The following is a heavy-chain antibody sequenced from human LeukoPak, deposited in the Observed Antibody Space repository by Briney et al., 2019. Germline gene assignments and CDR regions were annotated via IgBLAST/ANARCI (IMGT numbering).Heavy chain of an antibody. CDR2: IIPILGIG. J-gene: IGHJ6*02. CDR1: GYTFTSYD. D-gene: IGHD3-10*01. CDR3: ARDLHGSGNYSYYYTMDV. Sequence: GASVKVSCKASGYTFTSYDINWVRQAPGQGLDWMGRIIPILGIGNYAQKFQGRVTITADKSTSTAYMELSSLRSEDTAVYYCARDLHGSGNYSYYYTMDVWGQGTTVTVSS. V-gene: IGHV1-69*04.